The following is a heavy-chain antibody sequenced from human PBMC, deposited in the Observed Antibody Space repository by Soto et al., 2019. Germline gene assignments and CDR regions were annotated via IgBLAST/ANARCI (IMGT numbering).Heavy chain of an antibody. J-gene: IGHJ4*02. CDR1: GYTLTNYA. Sequence: QVQLVQSGAEVKKTGASVRVSCKPSGYTLTNYAIHWVRQAAGQSLEWLAWIDPGSGRAAYSRKVQGRIIVPRDNSATTFYMDLTSLTSEDTAVYFCTRDLNGGNPFDYWGQGALVTVSS. CDR2: IDPGSGRA. V-gene: IGHV1-3*01. CDR3: TRDLNGGNPFDY. D-gene: IGHD2-8*01.